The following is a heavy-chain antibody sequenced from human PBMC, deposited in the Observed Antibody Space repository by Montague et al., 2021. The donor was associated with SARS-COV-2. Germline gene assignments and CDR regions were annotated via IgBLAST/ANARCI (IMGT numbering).Heavy chain of an antibody. V-gene: IGHV4-34*01. CDR2: INHSGST. CDR1: GGSFSGYY. Sequence: SETLSLTCAAYGGSFSGYYWSWIRQPPGKGLEWIGEINHSGSTNYNPSLKSRVTISVDTSKNQFSLKLSSVTAADTAVYYRARVRAVPAAMRIFSLGRSYYGMDVWGQGTTVTVSS. D-gene: IGHD2-2*01. J-gene: IGHJ6*02. CDR3: ARVRAVPAAMRIFSLGRSYYGMDV.